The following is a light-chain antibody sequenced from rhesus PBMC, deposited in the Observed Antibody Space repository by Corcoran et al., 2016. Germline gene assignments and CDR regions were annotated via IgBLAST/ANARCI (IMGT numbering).Light chain of an antibody. CDR2: GAS. CDR1: QSVSSN. Sequence: EIVLTQSPATLSLSPGERATLSCRASQSVSSNLAYYQQKPGQVPRLPIDGASSRATVIPDRFSGSGSGTDFTLTISSLEPEDFAVYCCQQYSNWPYSFGQGTKVEIK. V-gene: IGKV3-42*03. CDR3: QQYSNWPYS. J-gene: IGKJ2*01.